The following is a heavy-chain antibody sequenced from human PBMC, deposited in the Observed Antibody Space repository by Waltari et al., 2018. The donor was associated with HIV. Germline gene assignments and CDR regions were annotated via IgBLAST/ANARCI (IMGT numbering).Heavy chain of an antibody. J-gene: IGHJ4*02. CDR1: GFTFSSFW. Sequence: VESGGALVQPGGSLNISCAASGFTFSSFWMTWVRQAQGRGPEWVANVKYENSEMFYADSVRGRFTIFRDNSKKLVFLQMHNLTTDDSATYLCARSSSGHFDYWGQGTVVTVSS. V-gene: IGHV3-7*01. D-gene: IGHD3-22*01. CDR2: VKYENSEM. CDR3: ARSSSGHFDY.